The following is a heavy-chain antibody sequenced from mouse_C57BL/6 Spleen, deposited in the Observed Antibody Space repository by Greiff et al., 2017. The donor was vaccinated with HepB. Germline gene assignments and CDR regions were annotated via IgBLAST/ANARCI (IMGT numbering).Heavy chain of an antibody. D-gene: IGHD1-1*01. Sequence: QVQLQQPGAELVKPGASVKLSCKASGYTFTSYWMHWVKQRPGQGLEWIGMIHPNSGSTNYNEKFKSKATLTVDESSSTAYMQLSSLTSEDSAVYYCAREDYYGSGMDYWGQGTSVTVSS. J-gene: IGHJ4*01. CDR3: AREDYYGSGMDY. V-gene: IGHV1-64*01. CDR2: IHPNSGST. CDR1: GYTFTSYW.